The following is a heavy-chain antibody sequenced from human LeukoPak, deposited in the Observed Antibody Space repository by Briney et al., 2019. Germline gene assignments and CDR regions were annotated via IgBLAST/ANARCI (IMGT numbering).Heavy chain of an antibody. Sequence: NPSETLSLTCAVSGGSISSGGYSWSWIRQPPGKGLEWIGYIYHSGSTYYNPSLKSRVTISVDRSKDQFSLTLSSVTAADTAIYYCARHDYSNYPPNNWFDPWGQGTLVTVSS. CDR1: GGSISSGGYS. CDR3: ARHDYSNYPPNNWFDP. D-gene: IGHD4-11*01. CDR2: IYHSGST. V-gene: IGHV4-30-2*01. J-gene: IGHJ5*02.